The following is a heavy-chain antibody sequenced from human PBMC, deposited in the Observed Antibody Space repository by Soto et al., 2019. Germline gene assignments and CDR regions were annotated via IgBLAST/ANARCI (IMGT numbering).Heavy chain of an antibody. V-gene: IGHV4-34*01. CDR2: INHSGST. Sequence: SETLSLTCTVSGGSISSYYWSWIRQPPGKGLEWIGEINHSGSTNYNPSLKSRVTISVDTSKNQFSLKLSSVTAADTAVYYCARGGVAARPTNYYYYYYGMDVWGQGTTVTVSS. D-gene: IGHD6-6*01. CDR3: ARGGVAARPTNYYYYYYGMDV. CDR1: GGSISSYY. J-gene: IGHJ6*02.